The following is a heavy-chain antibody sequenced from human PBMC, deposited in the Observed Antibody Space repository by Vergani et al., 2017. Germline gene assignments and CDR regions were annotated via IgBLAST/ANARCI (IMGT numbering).Heavy chain of an antibody. V-gene: IGHV1-18*01. J-gene: IGHJ3*02. CDR3: ARDPSLNAFDI. CDR1: GYTFTSYG. Sequence: QVQLVQSGAEVKKPGASVKVSCKASGYTFTSYGISWVRQAPGQGLEWMGWISAYNGNTNYAQKFQGRVTITADESTSTAYMELSSLRSEDTAVYYCARDPSLNAFDIWGQGTMVTVSS. CDR2: ISAYNGNT.